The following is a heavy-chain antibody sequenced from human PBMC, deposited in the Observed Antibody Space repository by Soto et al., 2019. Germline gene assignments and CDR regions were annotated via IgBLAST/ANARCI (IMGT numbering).Heavy chain of an antibody. CDR3: TTSGDDGGELLDY. CDR2: IKSKTDGGTT. D-gene: IGHD3-10*01. CDR1: GFTFSNAW. J-gene: IGHJ4*02. V-gene: IGHV3-15*01. Sequence: GGSLRLSCAASGFTFSNAWMSWVRQAPGKGLEWVGRIKSKTDGGTTDYAAPVKGRFTISRDDSKNTLYLQMNSLKTEDTAVYYCTTSGDDGGELLDYWGQGTLVTVSS.